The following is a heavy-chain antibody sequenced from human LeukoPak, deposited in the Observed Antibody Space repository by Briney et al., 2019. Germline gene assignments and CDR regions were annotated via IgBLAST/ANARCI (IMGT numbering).Heavy chain of an antibody. CDR3: ARDLNYYDSSGYGH. CDR1: GFTLSTNY. CDR2: IYSGGSP. V-gene: IGHV3-53*01. J-gene: IGHJ4*02. D-gene: IGHD3-22*01. Sequence: PGGSLRLSCAASGFTLSTNYMSWVPQAPGKGLGWVSVIYSGGSPYYADSVKGRFTISRDNSKNTLYLQMNSLRAEDTAVYYCARDLNYYDSSGYGHWGQGTLVTVSS.